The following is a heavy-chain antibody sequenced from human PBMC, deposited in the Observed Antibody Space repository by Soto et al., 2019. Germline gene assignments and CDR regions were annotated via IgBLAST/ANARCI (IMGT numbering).Heavy chain of an antibody. Sequence: GGSLRLSCAASGFTFSSYAMTWLRQAPGKWLEWVSGVSGTGGSAYYADSVKGRFTISRDKSTNTLYLHMNSLRAEDTAVYYCARGSAYSDYDLEYWGQGXLVTVSS. D-gene: IGHD4-17*01. CDR2: VSGTGGSA. CDR3: ARGSAYSDYDLEY. V-gene: IGHV3-23*01. J-gene: IGHJ4*02. CDR1: GFTFSSYA.